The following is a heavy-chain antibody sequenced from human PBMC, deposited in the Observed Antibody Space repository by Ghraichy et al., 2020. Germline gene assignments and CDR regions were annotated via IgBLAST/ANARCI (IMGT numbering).Heavy chain of an antibody. CDR1: GFTFSSYS. D-gene: IGHD4-11*01. Sequence: LSLTCAASGFTFSSYSMNWVRQAPGKGLEWVSYISSSSSTIYYADSVKGRFTISRDNAKNSLDLQMNSLRDEDTAVYYCARRGTTPESYYYYGMDVWGQGTTVTVSS. V-gene: IGHV3-48*02. CDR2: ISSSSSTI. CDR3: ARRGTTPESYYYYGMDV. J-gene: IGHJ6*02.